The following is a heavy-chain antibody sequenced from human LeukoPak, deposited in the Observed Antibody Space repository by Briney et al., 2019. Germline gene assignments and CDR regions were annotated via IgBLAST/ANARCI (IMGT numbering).Heavy chain of an antibody. CDR1: GFTFDDYA. CDR2: ISWNSGSI. CDR3: AKDVSMVRVNWFDP. V-gene: IGHV3-9*01. D-gene: IGHD3-10*01. Sequence: PGGSLRLSCAASGFTFDDYAMHWVRQAPGKGLEWVSGISWNSGSIGYADSVKGRFTISRDNAKNSLYLQMNSLRAEDTALYYCAKDVSMVRVNWFDPWGQGTLVTVSS. J-gene: IGHJ5*02.